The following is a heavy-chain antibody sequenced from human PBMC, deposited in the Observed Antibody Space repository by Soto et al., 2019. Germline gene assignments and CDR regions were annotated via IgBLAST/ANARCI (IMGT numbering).Heavy chain of an antibody. D-gene: IGHD2-2*01. CDR3: ARRYRGRYCSSTSCYYFDY. V-gene: IGHV1-69*13. Sequence: SVKVSCKASGGTFSSYAISWVRQAPGQGLEWMGGIIPIFGTANYAQKFQGRVTITADESTSTAYMELSSLRSEDTAVYYCARRYRGRYCSSTSCYYFDYWGQGTLVTAPQ. CDR2: IIPIFGTA. CDR1: GGTFSSYA. J-gene: IGHJ4*02.